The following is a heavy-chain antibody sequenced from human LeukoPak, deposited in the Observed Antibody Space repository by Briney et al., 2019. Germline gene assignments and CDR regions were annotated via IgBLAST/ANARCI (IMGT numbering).Heavy chain of an antibody. CDR1: GYTFTGYY. J-gene: IGHJ4*02. CDR3: ARDGVLIVGATLDY. D-gene: IGHD1-26*01. Sequence: ASVKVSCKASGYTFTGYYMHWVRQAPGQGLEWMGRINPNSGGTNYAQKLQGRVTMTTDTSTSTAYMELRSLRSDDTAVYYCARDGVLIVGATLDYWGQGTLVTVSS. CDR2: INPNSGGT. V-gene: IGHV1-2*06.